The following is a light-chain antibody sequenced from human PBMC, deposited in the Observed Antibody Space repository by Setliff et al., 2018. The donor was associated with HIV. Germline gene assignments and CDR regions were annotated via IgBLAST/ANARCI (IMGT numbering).Light chain of an antibody. CDR1: SSDVGSFNL. Sequence: QSALTQPASVSGSPGQSIAISCTGTSSDVGSFNLVSWYQQHPGKAPKLIIFEVTKRPSGVSTRFSGSKSGNTASLTISGLQAGDEADYYCSSYARSSTVLFGGGTKVTVL. J-gene: IGLJ2*01. V-gene: IGLV2-23*01. CDR3: SSYARSSTVL. CDR2: EVT.